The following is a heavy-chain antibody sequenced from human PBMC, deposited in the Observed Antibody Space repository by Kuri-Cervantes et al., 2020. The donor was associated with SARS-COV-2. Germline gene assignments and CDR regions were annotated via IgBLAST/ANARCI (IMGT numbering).Heavy chain of an antibody. D-gene: IGHD1-26*01. CDR1: GFTFSSYS. V-gene: IGHV3-23*01. CDR2: SSGSGGST. J-gene: IGHJ4*02. Sequence: GEALKISCATSGFTFSSYSMSWVHQAPGKEREWVSASSGSGGSTYYADSVKGRFTISRDNSKNTLYLQMNSLRAEDTAVYYCAKDLRGSSYFDYWCQGTLVTVSS. CDR3: AKDLRGSSYFDY.